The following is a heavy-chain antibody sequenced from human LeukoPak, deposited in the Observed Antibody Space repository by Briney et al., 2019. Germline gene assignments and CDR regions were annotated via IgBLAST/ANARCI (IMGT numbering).Heavy chain of an antibody. V-gene: IGHV3-7*04. J-gene: IGHJ6*02. CDR2: IKQDGSEK. D-gene: IGHD2-2*01. CDR1: GFTFGRYW. Sequence: GGSLRLSCAASGFTFGRYWMSWARQASGKGLEWVANIKQDGSEKYYVDSVKGRFTISRDNAKNSLYLQMNSLRAEDTAVYYCARLDLYSTNWNYYYGMDVWGQGTAVTVSS. CDR3: ARLDLYSTNWNYYYGMDV.